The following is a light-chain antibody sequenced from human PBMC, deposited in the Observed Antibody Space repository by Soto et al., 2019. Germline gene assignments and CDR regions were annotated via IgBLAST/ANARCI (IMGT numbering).Light chain of an antibody. CDR2: NNN. CDR1: SKYNNYA. Sequence: QSVLTQSPSASASLGASVKLTCTLNSKYNNYAIAWYQQLPGTAPKLLIYNNNQRPSGVPDRFSGSKSGTSASLAITGLRSDDEADYYCATWDDDLYTPIIGGGTKVTVL. J-gene: IGLJ2*01. CDR3: ATWDDDLYTPI. V-gene: IGLV1-44*01.